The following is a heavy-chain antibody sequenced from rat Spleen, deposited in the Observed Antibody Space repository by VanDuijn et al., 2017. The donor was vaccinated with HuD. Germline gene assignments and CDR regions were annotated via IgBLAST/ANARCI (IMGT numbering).Heavy chain of an antibody. CDR1: GFSLISYA. J-gene: IGHJ2*01. D-gene: IGHD3-1*01. V-gene: IGHV2-63*01. CDR3: TIHPRY. Sequence: QVQLKESGPGLVQPSQTLSLTCTVSGFSLISYAVNWVRQPPGKGLEWMGRMRYNGDTSYNSALKSRLSINRDTSKNQVFLKMNSLQTDDTGTYYCTIHPRYWGQGVMVTVSS. CDR2: MRYNGDT.